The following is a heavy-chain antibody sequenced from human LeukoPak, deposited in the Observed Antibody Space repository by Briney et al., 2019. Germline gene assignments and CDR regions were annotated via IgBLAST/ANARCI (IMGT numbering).Heavy chain of an antibody. Sequence: SVKVSCKASGGTFSSYAISWVRQAPGHGLEWMGGIIPIFGIANYAQKFQGRVTITSDKSTSTAYMELSSLRSEATAVYYCARVTLDGMDVWGQGTTVTVSS. J-gene: IGHJ6*02. CDR1: GGTFSSYA. V-gene: IGHV1-69*17. CDR2: IIPIFGIA. CDR3: ARVTLDGMDV.